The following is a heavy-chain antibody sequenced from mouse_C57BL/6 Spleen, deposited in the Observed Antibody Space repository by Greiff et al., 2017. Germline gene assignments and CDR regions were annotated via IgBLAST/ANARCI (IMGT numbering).Heavy chain of an antibody. Sequence: EVKLVESGGDLVKPGGSLKLSCAASGFTFSSYGMSWVRQTPDKRLEWVATISSGGSYTYYPDSVKGRFTISIDKAKNTLYLQMSSLKSDDTAMYYCARSRSGDWYFGVWGTGTAVTVSS. D-gene: IGHD3-1*01. CDR2: ISSGGSYT. CDR3: ARSRSGDWYFGV. J-gene: IGHJ1*03. V-gene: IGHV5-6*01. CDR1: GFTFSSYG.